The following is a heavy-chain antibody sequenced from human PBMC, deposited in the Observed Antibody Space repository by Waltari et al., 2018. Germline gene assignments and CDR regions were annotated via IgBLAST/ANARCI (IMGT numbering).Heavy chain of an antibody. D-gene: IGHD2-2*01. V-gene: IGHV4-4*07. Sequence: QVQLQESGPGLVKPSETLSLTCTVSGGSISSYYWSWIRQPAGKGLEWIGRIYTSGSTNYNPSLKSRVTMSVDTSKNQFSLKLSSVTAADTAVYYCARGSVEGSVVPAASFDYWGQGTLVTVSS. CDR1: GGSISSYY. CDR3: ARGSVEGSVVPAASFDY. CDR2: IYTSGST. J-gene: IGHJ4*02.